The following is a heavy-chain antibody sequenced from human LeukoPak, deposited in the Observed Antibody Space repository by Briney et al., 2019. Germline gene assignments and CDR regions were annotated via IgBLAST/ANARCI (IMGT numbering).Heavy chain of an antibody. Sequence: WASVKVSCKASGGTFSSYTISWVRQAPGQGLEWMGRIIPILGIANYAQKFQGRVTITADKSTSTAYMELSSLRSEDTAVYYCARVFSGVVTGGLYFDYWGQGTLVTVSS. J-gene: IGHJ4*02. CDR2: IIPILGIA. V-gene: IGHV1-69*02. CDR3: ARVFSGVVTGGLYFDY. D-gene: IGHD3-3*01. CDR1: GGTFSSYT.